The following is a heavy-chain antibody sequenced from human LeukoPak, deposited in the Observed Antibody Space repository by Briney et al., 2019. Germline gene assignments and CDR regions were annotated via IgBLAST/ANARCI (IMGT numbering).Heavy chain of an antibody. CDR3: ARGLLWFGELFPFDY. CDR2: ISSSSSYI. CDR1: GFTFSSYW. V-gene: IGHV3-21*01. Sequence: PGGSLRLSCAASGFTFSSYWMSWVRQAPGKGLEWVSSISSSSSYIYYADSVKGRFTISRDNAKNSLYLQMNSLRAEDTAVYYCARGLLWFGELFPFDYWGQGTLVTVSS. D-gene: IGHD3-10*01. J-gene: IGHJ4*02.